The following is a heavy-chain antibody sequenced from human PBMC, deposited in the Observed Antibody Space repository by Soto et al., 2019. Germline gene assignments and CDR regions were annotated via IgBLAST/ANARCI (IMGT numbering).Heavy chain of an antibody. D-gene: IGHD1-26*01. CDR3: VRLAYLVGRHRIA. Sequence: EVLLVESGGGLVQTGGSLRLSCTGSGFNFDTSEMNWVRQAPGRSLEWVSYINSESTKTNYADSVKGRFTISRDNAKNTLYLQMSSLRVXXXXXYYCVRLAYLVGRHRIAWGQGTL. CDR1: GFNFDTSE. J-gene: IGHJ1*01. V-gene: IGHV3-48*03. CDR2: INSESTKT.